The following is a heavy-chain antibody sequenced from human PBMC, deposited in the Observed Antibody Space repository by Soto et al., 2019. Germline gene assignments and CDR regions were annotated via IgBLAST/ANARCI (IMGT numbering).Heavy chain of an antibody. J-gene: IGHJ6*02. CDR3: ARAGPLPYYYYGMDV. Sequence: QAQLEQSGAEVKKPGASVKVSCKSSGYTFSTSGISWVRQAPGQGLEWMGWLSTYNGDANYSQRCQCRVTMTTDTSTSTTFMELRSLRSDDTAVYYCARAGPLPYYYYGMDVCGQGTTVTVSS. CDR2: LSTYNGDA. V-gene: IGHV1-18*01. CDR1: GYTFSTSG.